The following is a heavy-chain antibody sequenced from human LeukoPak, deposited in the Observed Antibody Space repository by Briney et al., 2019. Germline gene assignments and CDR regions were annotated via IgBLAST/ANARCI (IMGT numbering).Heavy chain of an antibody. V-gene: IGHV3-49*03. Sequence: GGSLRLSCTASGFTFGDYAMSWFRHAPGRGLEWVGFISSKAYGGTTEYAASVKGRFTISRDDSKSIAYLQMNSLKTEDTAVYYCTRDLWEQQLVRVAFDYWGQGTLVTVSS. J-gene: IGHJ4*02. D-gene: IGHD6-13*01. CDR1: GFTFGDYA. CDR2: ISSKAYGGTT. CDR3: TRDLWEQQLVRVAFDY.